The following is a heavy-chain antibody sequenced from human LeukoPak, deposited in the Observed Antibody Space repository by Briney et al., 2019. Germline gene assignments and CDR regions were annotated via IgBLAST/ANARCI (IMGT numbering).Heavy chain of an antibody. CDR2: IYYSGST. CDR1: GGSISSSNW. V-gene: IGHV4-4*02. J-gene: IGHJ2*01. Sequence: SETLSLTCAVSGGSISSSNWWSWVRQPPGKGLEWIGYIYYSGSTNYNPSLKSRVTISVDTSKNQFSLKLSSVTAADTAVYYCARAISSGWPFNWYFDLWGRGTLVTVSS. D-gene: IGHD6-19*01. CDR3: ARAISSGWPFNWYFDL.